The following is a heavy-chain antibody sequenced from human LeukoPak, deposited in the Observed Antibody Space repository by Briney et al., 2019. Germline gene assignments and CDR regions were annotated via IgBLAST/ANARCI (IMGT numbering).Heavy chain of an antibody. Sequence: GGSLRLSCAASGFTFSSYAMTWVRQAPGKGLEWVSILSGGGDSTYYADSVKGRFTISRDNSKNTLYLQMNSLRAEDTAVYYCAKGSPMVRGVIGDYWGQGTLVTVSS. CDR1: GFTFSSYA. V-gene: IGHV3-23*01. J-gene: IGHJ4*02. CDR2: LSGGGDST. D-gene: IGHD3-10*01. CDR3: AKGSPMVRGVIGDY.